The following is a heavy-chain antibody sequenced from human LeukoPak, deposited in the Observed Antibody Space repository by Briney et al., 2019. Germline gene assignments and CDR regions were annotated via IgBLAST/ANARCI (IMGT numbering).Heavy chain of an antibody. J-gene: IGHJ4*02. Sequence: GGSLRLSCAASGFTFSSYGMHWVRQAPGKGLEWVAFIRYDGSNKYYADSVKGRFTISRDNSKNTLYLQMNSLRAEDTAVYYCARGALTGYPIDYWGQGTLVTVSS. V-gene: IGHV3-30*02. CDR2: IRYDGSNK. CDR1: GFTFSSYG. CDR3: ARGALTGYPIDY. D-gene: IGHD3-9*01.